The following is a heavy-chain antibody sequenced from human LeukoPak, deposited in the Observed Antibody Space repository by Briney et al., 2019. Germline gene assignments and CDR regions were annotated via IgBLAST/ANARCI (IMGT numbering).Heavy chain of an antibody. V-gene: IGHV4-59*01. CDR1: GGSIGTDH. Sequence: SETLSLTCTISGGSIGTDHWTWIRQPPGKGLDWIGYAYYNGNTNYNPSLNSRVTISVDTSNNHFSLRLASVTTADMAVYYCARGHPPNLDVWGQGTTVTVSS. J-gene: IGHJ6*02. CDR2: AYYNGNT. CDR3: ARGHPPNLDV.